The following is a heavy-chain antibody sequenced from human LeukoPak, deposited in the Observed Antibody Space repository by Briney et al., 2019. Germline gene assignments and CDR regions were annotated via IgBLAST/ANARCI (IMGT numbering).Heavy chain of an antibody. CDR1: GFTFSSYS. CDR2: ISSSSSYI. D-gene: IGHD5-12*01. CDR3: ARAARRDGYPLDY. J-gene: IGHJ4*02. Sequence: PGGSLRLSCAASGFTFSSYSMNWVRQALGKGLEWVSSISSSSSYIYYADSVKGGFTISRDNAKNSLYLQMNSLRAEDTAVYYCARAARRDGYPLDYWGQGTLVTVSS. V-gene: IGHV3-21*01.